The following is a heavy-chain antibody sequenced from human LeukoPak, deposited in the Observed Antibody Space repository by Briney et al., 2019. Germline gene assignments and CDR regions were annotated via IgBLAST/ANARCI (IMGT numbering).Heavy chain of an antibody. Sequence: GGSLRLSCAASGFTFSSYAMSWVRQAPGKGLEWVSAISGSGGSTYYADSVKGRFTISRDNSKNTLYLQMNSLRAEDTAVYYCAKDPSIWFGELLYRYFDYWGQGTLVTVSS. CDR3: AKDPSIWFGELLYRYFDY. J-gene: IGHJ4*02. CDR2: ISGSGGST. CDR1: GFTFSSYA. V-gene: IGHV3-23*01. D-gene: IGHD3-10*01.